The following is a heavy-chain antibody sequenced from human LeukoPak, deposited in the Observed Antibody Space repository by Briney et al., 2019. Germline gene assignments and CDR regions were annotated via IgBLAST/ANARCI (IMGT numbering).Heavy chain of an antibody. J-gene: IGHJ2*01. CDR1: GFTFDDYA. Sequence: GGSLRLSCAASGFTFDDYAMHWVRHAPGKGLEWVSGISWNSGSIGYADSVKGRFTISRDNAKNSLYLQMNSLRAEDTALYYCAKGLYGDYEYWYFDLWGRGTLVTVSS. D-gene: IGHD4-17*01. V-gene: IGHV3-9*01. CDR2: ISWNSGSI. CDR3: AKGLYGDYEYWYFDL.